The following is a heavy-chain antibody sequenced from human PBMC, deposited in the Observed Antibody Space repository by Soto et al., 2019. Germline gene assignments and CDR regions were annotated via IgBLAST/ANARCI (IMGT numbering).Heavy chain of an antibody. CDR3: TRRLGGTTGTTLAIDY. CDR1: GGTFSSYA. J-gene: IGHJ4*02. D-gene: IGHD1-1*01. V-gene: IGHV1-69*13. CDR2: IIPIFGTA. Sequence: ASVKVSCKASGGTFSSYAISWVRQAPGQGLEWMGGIIPIFGTANYAQKFQGRVTITADESTSTAYMELSSLRSEDTAVYYCTRRLGGTTGTTLAIDYWGQGTLVTVSS.